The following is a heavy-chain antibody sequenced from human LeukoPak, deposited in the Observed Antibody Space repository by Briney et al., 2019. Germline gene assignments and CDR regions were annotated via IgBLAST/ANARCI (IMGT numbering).Heavy chain of an antibody. J-gene: IGHJ3*02. D-gene: IGHD6-19*01. Sequence: GGSLRLSCAASGFTFSSYAMSWVRLAPGKGLEWVSAISGSGGSTYYADSVKGRFTISRDNSKNTLYLQMNSLRAEDTAVYYCAKDLTGIAVAGTLDAFDIWGQGTMVTVSS. CDR2: ISGSGGST. CDR1: GFTFSSYA. CDR3: AKDLTGIAVAGTLDAFDI. V-gene: IGHV3-23*01.